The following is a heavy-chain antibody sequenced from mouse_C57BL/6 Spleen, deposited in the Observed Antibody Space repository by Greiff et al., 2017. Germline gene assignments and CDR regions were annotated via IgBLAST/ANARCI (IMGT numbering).Heavy chain of an antibody. D-gene: IGHD2-2*01. J-gene: IGHJ4*01. V-gene: IGHV1-53*01. CDR3: AIGGYGYDEVYARDY. CDR2: INPSNGGT. CDR1: GYTFTSYW. Sequence: QVQLQQPGTELVKPGASVKLSCKASGYTFTSYWMHWVKQRPGQGLEWIGNINPSNGGTNYNEKFKSKATLTVDKSASTAYMQLCSLTSEDSAVYYCAIGGYGYDEVYARDYWGQGTSVTVSS.